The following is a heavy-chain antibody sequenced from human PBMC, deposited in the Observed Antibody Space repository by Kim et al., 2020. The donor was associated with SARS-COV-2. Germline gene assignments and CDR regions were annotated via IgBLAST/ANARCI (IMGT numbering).Heavy chain of an antibody. J-gene: IGHJ6*02. D-gene: IGHD4-17*01. CDR2: INPSGGST. CDR1: GYTFTRNY. CDR3: ARDLTVTTQYYYYYGMDV. Sequence: ASVKVSCKASGYTFTRNYMHWVRQAPGQGLEWMGIINPSGGSTSYAQKFQGRVTMTRDTSTSTVYMELSSLRSEDTAVYYCARDLTVTTQYYYYYGMDVWGQGTTVTVSS. V-gene: IGHV1-46*03.